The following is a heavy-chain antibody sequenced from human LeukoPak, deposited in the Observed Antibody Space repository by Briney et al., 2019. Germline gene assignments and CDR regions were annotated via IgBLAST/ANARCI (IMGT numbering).Heavy chain of an antibody. Sequence: SETLSLTCSVSGGSISSSSYYWGWIRQPPGKGLEWIGSIYYSGSTYYNPSLKSRVTISVDTSKNQFSLKLSSVTAADTAVYYCARQFVVVPAAITHHPCDYWGQGTLVTVSS. V-gene: IGHV4-39*01. CDR1: GGSISSSSYY. CDR2: IYYSGST. CDR3: ARQFVVVPAAITHHPCDY. D-gene: IGHD2-2*01. J-gene: IGHJ4*02.